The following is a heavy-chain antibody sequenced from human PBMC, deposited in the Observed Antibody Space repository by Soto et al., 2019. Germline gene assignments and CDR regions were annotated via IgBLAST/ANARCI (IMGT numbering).Heavy chain of an antibody. J-gene: IGHJ3*02. D-gene: IGHD6-13*01. V-gene: IGHV3-15*01. Sequence: EVQLVESGGGLVEPGGSLRLSCAASGITFSKAWMNWVRKAPGKGLEYIGRIRSKTDGGTTEYAAPVEGRFTVSRDDSKNTLYLQMSGLKTEDTAVSYCTTTRPGTNVFDNWGQGTLVTVSS. CDR2: IRSKTDGGTT. CDR1: GITFSKAW. CDR3: TTTRPGTNVFDN.